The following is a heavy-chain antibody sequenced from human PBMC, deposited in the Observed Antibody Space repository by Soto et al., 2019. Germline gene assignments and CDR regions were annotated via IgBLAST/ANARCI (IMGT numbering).Heavy chain of an antibody. D-gene: IGHD6-13*01. CDR1: GFTFSSYG. Sequence: PGGSLRLSCAASGFTFSSYGMHWVRQAPGKGLEWVAVISYDGSNKYYADSVKGRFTISRDNSKNTLYLQMNSLRAEDTAVYYCANPIGYSSSWYFDYWGQGTLVTVS. CDR2: ISYDGSNK. CDR3: ANPIGYSSSWYFDY. J-gene: IGHJ4*02. V-gene: IGHV3-30*18.